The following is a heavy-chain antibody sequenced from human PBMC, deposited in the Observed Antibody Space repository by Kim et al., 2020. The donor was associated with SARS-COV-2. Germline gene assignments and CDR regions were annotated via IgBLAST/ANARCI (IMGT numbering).Heavy chain of an antibody. Sequence: SETLSLTCAVYGGSISSGGYSWSWIRQPPGKGLEWIGYIYHSGSTYYNPSLKSRVTISVDRSKNQFSLKLSSVTAADTAVYYCARDGDYYGSGSYGAFDIWGQGTMVTVSS. CDR3: ARDGDYYGSGSYGAFDI. D-gene: IGHD3-10*01. J-gene: IGHJ3*02. CDR1: GGSISSGGYS. V-gene: IGHV4-30-2*01. CDR2: IYHSGST.